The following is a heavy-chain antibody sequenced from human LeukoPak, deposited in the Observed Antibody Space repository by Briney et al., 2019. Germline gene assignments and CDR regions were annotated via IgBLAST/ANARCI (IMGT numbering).Heavy chain of an antibody. CDR2: FDPEDGET. J-gene: IGHJ4*02. V-gene: IGHV1-24*01. CDR3: ATKTLLYSYGPYYFDY. Sequence: GASVKVPCKVSGYTLTELSMHWVRQAPGKGLEWMGGFDPEDGETIYAQKFQGRVTMTEDTSTDTAYMELSSLRSEDTAVYYCATKTLLYSYGPYYFDYWGQGTLVTVSS. D-gene: IGHD5-18*01. CDR1: GYTLTELS.